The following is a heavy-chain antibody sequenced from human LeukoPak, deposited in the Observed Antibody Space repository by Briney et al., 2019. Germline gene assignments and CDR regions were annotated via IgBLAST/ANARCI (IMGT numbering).Heavy chain of an antibody. CDR1: RFNVNNYW. CDR2: IYSGGST. V-gene: IGHV3-53*01. CDR3: ASQTTVKYYFDY. J-gene: IGHJ4*02. Sequence: QPGGSLRLSCAASRFNVNNYWMHWVRQAPGKGLEWVSVIYSGGSTYYADSVKGRFTISRDNSKNTLYLQLNSLRGEDTAVYYCASQTTVKYYFDYWGQGTLVTVSS. D-gene: IGHD4-17*01.